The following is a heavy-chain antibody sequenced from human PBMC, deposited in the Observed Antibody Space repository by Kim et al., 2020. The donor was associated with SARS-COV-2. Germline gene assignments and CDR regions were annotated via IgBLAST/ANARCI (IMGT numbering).Heavy chain of an antibody. CDR3: AKALAQGGVSHY. J-gene: IGHJ4*01. D-gene: IGHD2-15*01. CDR2: ICDGGANK. V-gene: IGHV3-23*01. Sequence: GGSLRLSCVASGFTFSSCAMSWVRQAPGKGLEWVAVICDGGANKFYADSVRGRFTISRDNSKNTLYLQMNSLRVDDTALYYCAKALAQGGVSHY. CDR1: GFTFSSCA.